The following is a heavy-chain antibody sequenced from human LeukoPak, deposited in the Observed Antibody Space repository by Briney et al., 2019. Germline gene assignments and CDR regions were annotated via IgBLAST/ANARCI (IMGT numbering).Heavy chain of an antibody. CDR3: ARLAYSSSWYYYYGMDV. CDR2: IYYSGST. V-gene: IGHV4-59*01. CDR1: GGSISSYY. J-gene: IGHJ6*02. Sequence: SKTLSLTCTVSGGSISSYYWSWIRQPPGKGLEWLGYIYYSGSTNYNPSLKSRVTISVDTSKNQFSLKLSSVTAADTAVYYCARLAYSSSWYYYYGMDVWGQGTTVTVSS. D-gene: IGHD6-13*01.